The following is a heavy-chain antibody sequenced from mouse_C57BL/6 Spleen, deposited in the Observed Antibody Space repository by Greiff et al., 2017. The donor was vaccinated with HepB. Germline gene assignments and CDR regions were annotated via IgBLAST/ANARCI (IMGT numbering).Heavy chain of an antibody. D-gene: IGHD1-1*01. CDR1: GYAFTNYL. CDR2: INPGSGGT. V-gene: IGHV1-54*01. J-gene: IGHJ2*01. Sequence: VQLQQSGAELVRPGTSVKVSCKASGYAFTNYLLEWVKQRPGQGLEWIGVINPGSGGTNYNEKFKGKATLTADKSSSTAYMQLSSLTSEDSAVYFCAREGITTVVESYFDYWGQGTTLTVSS. CDR3: AREGITTVVESYFDY.